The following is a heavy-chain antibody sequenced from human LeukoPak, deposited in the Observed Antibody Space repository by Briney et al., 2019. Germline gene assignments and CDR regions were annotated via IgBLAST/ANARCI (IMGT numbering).Heavy chain of an antibody. CDR1: DGSITTSCYY. CDR2: VFSGART. D-gene: IGHD6-6*01. Sequence: PSETLSLTCTVSDGSITTSCYYLGWIRQPPGKGLEWMGSVFSGARTYYNPALKSRFALSVDTSKNQFSLKLSSVTAADTAVYYCASHQYSSSCFDYWGQGNLVTVSS. CDR3: ASHQYSSSCFDY. J-gene: IGHJ4*02. V-gene: IGHV4-39*01.